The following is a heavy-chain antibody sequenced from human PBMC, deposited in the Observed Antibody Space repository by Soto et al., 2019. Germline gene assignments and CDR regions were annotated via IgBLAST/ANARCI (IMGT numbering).Heavy chain of an antibody. Sequence: PSETLSLTCTVSGGSVSSGSYYWSWIRQPPGKGLEWIGYIYYSGSTNYNPSLKSRVTISGDTSKNPFSLKLSSVTAADTAVYYCAKQQQLPGGPFTRYYGMDVWGQGTTVTVSS. CDR1: GGSVSSGSYY. J-gene: IGHJ6*02. V-gene: IGHV4-61*01. CDR3: AKQQQLPGGPFTRYYGMDV. CDR2: IYYSGST. D-gene: IGHD6-13*01.